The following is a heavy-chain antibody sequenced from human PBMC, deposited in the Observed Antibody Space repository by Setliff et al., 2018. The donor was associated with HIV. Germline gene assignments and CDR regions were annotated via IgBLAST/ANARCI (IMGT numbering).Heavy chain of an antibody. D-gene: IGHD3-3*01. CDR1: GFTFSSYA. V-gene: IGHV3-23*01. CDR3: AKAGFSTIFGVANPGGFDY. CDR2: ISASGGST. J-gene: IGHJ4*02. Sequence: PGGSLRLSCATSGFTFSSYAMNWVRQAPGKGLQWVSVISASGGSTDYADSVKGRFTISRDNSKNPLYLQMNSLRAEDTAVYYCAKAGFSTIFGVANPGGFDYWGQGTLVTVSS.